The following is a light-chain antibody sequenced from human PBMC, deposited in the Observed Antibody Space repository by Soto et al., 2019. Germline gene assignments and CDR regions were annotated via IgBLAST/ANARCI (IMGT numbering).Light chain of an antibody. CDR3: QQYGSSPQT. J-gene: IGKJ2*01. Sequence: EIVLTQSPGTLSSSPGERATLSCRASQSVSSSYLAWYQQKPGQAPRLLIYGASSRATGISDRFSGSGSGTDFTLTISRLEPEDFAVYYCQQYGSSPQTFGQGTKLEIK. V-gene: IGKV3-20*01. CDR2: GAS. CDR1: QSVSSSY.